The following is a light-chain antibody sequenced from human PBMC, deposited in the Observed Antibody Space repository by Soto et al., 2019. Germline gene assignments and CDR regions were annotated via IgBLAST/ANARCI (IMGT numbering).Light chain of an antibody. CDR1: QAISSS. CDR3: QHLNDSPYT. V-gene: IGKV1-9*01. Sequence: DIQLTQSPSFLSASVGDRVTITCRASQAISSSLAWYQHNPGKAPKLLIYAASTLQNGVPSSFSGSGSGTEFTLTISSVPPEDFATYYCQHLNDSPYTFGQGTKVEIK. CDR2: AAS. J-gene: IGKJ2*01.